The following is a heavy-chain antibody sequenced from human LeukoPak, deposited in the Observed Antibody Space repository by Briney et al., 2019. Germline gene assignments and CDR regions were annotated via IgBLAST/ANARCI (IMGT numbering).Heavy chain of an antibody. J-gene: IGHJ4*02. V-gene: IGHV3-21*04. CDR1: GFTFSSXS. CDR2: ISGDSRYI. Sequence: RLXCAASGFTFSSXSMXXVRXAXXXXXXXVSAISGDSRYIYYADSVRGRFTISRDNSKNTLYLQMNSLRAEDTAVYYCAKGSSPIMGATPNWGQGTLVTVSS. CDR3: AKGSSPIMGATPN. D-gene: IGHD1-26*01.